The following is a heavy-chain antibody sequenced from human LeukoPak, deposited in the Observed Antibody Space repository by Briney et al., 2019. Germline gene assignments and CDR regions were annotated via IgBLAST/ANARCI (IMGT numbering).Heavy chain of an antibody. CDR3: ARDLITVTKGFDI. CDR2: ISYIGIT. J-gene: IGHJ3*02. CDR1: TDSISSHY. V-gene: IGHV4-59*11. D-gene: IGHD4-17*01. Sequence: SETLSLTCAVSTDSISSHYWSWIRQPPGKGLEWIGYISYIGITNYNPSLKSRVTISIDTSKNQFSLKLRSVTAADTAVYYCARDLITVTKGFDIWGQGTMVSVSS.